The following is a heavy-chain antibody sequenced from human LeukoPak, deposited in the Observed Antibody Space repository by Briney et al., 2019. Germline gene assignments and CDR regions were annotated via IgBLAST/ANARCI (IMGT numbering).Heavy chain of an antibody. Sequence: GGSLRLSCAASGFTFSSYDMIWVRQAPGKGLEWVSSIVSSSYIYYADSVKGRFTISRDNAKNSLHLQMNSLRAGDTAVYYCAREGRAFYYDSTGYYSDYWGQGTLVTVSS. J-gene: IGHJ4*02. V-gene: IGHV3-21*06. CDR1: GFTFSSYD. CDR2: IVSSSYI. D-gene: IGHD3-22*01. CDR3: AREGRAFYYDSTGYYSDY.